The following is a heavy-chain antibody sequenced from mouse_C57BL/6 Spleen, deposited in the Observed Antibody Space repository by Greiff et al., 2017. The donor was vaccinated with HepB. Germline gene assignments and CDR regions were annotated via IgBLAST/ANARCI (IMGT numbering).Heavy chain of an antibody. J-gene: IGHJ2*01. CDR3: ARGNSSGGGYYFDY. Sequence: QVQLKQPGAELVRPGSSVKLSCKASGYTFTSYWMDWVKQRPGQGLEWIGNIYPSDSETHYNQKFKDKATLTVDKSSSTAYMQLSSLTSEDSAVYYCARGNSSGGGYYFDYWGQGTTLTVSS. CDR1: GYTFTSYW. V-gene: IGHV1-61*01. CDR2: IYPSDSET. D-gene: IGHD3-2*02.